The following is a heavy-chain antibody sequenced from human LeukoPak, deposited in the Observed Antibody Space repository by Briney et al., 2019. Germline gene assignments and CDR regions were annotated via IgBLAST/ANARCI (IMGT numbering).Heavy chain of an antibody. CDR1: GFTFSSYG. CDR3: ARDPLTGSYGVNWLDP. V-gene: IGHV3-30*02. Sequence: GGSLRLSCAASGFTFSSYGIHWVRQAPVKGLEWVAFIRYDGSDKYFADIVKGRFTISRDNSKNTAYLQMNSLRVEDTAIYYCARDPLTGSYGVNWLDPWGQGTLVTVSS. J-gene: IGHJ5*02. D-gene: IGHD1-26*01. CDR2: IRYDGSDK.